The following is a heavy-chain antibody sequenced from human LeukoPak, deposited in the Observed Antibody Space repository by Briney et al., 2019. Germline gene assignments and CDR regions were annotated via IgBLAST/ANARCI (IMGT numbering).Heavy chain of an antibody. J-gene: IGHJ3*02. CDR2: INHSGST. CDR3: ARSDGYNLDAFDI. V-gene: IGHV4-34*01. CDR1: GGSFSGYY. D-gene: IGHD5-24*01. Sequence: KPSETLSLTCAVYGGSFSGYYWSWIRQPPGKGLEWIGEINHSGSTNYNPSLKSRVTISVDTSKNQFSLKLSSVTAADTAVYYCARSDGYNLDAFDIWGQGQWSPSLQ.